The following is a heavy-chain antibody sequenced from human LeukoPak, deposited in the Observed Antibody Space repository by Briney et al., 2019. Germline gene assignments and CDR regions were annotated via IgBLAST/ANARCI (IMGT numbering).Heavy chain of an antibody. J-gene: IGHJ5*02. CDR1: GFSFTNSV. CDR3: AAAFDDNTGYYFPLGWFDP. CDR2: VVVGSGNT. D-gene: IGHD3-22*01. Sequence: SVKVSCTTSGFSFTNSVVQWVRQARGQRLEWIGWVVVGSGNTDYAPKFQERVTITRDISTSTAFMELRGLRSEDTAVYYCAAAFDDNTGYYFPLGWFDPWGQGALVTVSS. V-gene: IGHV1-58*01.